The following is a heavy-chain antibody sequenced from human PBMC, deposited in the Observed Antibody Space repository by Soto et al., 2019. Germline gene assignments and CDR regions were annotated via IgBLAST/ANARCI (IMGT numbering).Heavy chain of an antibody. V-gene: IGHV1-3*01. CDR3: ARGERYYYDSSGYFGFDY. J-gene: IGHJ4*02. Sequence: ASVKVSCKASGYTFTNYAITWVRQAPGQGLEWMGWINAGNGNTKYSQKFQGRVTFTRDTSATTAYMELNSLRSEDTAVYYCARGERYYYDSSGYFGFDYWGQGTLVTVSS. CDR2: INAGNGNT. CDR1: GYTFTNYA. D-gene: IGHD3-22*01.